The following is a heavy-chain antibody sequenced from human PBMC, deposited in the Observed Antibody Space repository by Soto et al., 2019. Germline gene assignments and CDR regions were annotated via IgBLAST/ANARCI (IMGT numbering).Heavy chain of an antibody. CDR2: IYYSGST. Sequence: SETLSLTCTVSGGSISSGGYYWSWIRQHPGKGLEWIGYIYYSGSTYYNPSLKSRVTISVDTSKNQFSLKLSSVTAADTAVYYCARDQVRTAYGTDVWGQGTTVTVSS. J-gene: IGHJ6*02. D-gene: IGHD2-21*01. CDR3: ARDQVRTAYGTDV. CDR1: GGSISSGGYY. V-gene: IGHV4-31*03.